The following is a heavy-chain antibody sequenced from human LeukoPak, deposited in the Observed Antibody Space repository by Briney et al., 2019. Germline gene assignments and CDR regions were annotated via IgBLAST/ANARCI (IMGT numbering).Heavy chain of an antibody. J-gene: IGHJ5*02. Sequence: SETLSLTCTVSGGSISSSSYYWGWIRQPPGKGLEWIGYIYYSGSTYYNPSLKSRVTISVDTSKNQFSLKLSSVTAADTAVYYCARGGYSYGSSPWFDPWGQGTLVTVSS. CDR2: IYYSGST. CDR3: ARGGYSYGSSPWFDP. D-gene: IGHD5-18*01. V-gene: IGHV4-30-4*08. CDR1: GGSISSSSYY.